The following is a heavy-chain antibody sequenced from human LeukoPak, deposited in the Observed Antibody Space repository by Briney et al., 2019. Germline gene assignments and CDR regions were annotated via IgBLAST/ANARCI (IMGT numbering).Heavy chain of an antibody. CDR1: GGSFSGYY. J-gene: IGHJ4*02. CDR3: ARGRSSRRFDY. D-gene: IGHD6-13*01. CDR2: INHSGST. Sequence: NPSETLSLTCAVYGGSFSGYYWSWIRQPPGKGLEWIGEINHSGSTNYNPSLKSRVTISVDTSKNQFSLTLSSVTAADTAVYYCARGRSSRRFDYWGQGTLVTVSS. V-gene: IGHV4-34*01.